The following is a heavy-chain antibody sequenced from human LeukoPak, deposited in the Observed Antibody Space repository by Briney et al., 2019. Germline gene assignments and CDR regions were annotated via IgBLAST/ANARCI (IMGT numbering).Heavy chain of an antibody. V-gene: IGHV3-21*06. CDR1: GFTFSSYE. J-gene: IGHJ3*01. D-gene: IGHD7-27*01. CDR3: ARDLQTGLAFDA. CDR2: LSGSGRLV. Sequence: GSLRLSCAASGFTFSSYEMNWVRQAPGKALEWVSSLSGSGRLVCYAASVKGRFTISRDNAANSLFLQMNSLRVEDTAVYYCARDLQTGLAFDAWGQGTVVAVSS.